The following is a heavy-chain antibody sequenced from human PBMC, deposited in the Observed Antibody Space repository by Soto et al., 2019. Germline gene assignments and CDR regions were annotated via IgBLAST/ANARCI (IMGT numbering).Heavy chain of an antibody. CDR1: GYSISSGYY. D-gene: IGHD3-22*01. Sequence: SETLSLTCAVSGYSISSGYYWGWIRQPPGKGLEWIGSIYHSGSTYFNPSLKSRVTISVDTSKNQFSLKLSSVTAADTAVYYCAREPSYYYDSSGYFDYWGQGTLVTSPQ. V-gene: IGHV4-38-2*01. CDR3: AREPSYYYDSSGYFDY. CDR2: IYHSGST. J-gene: IGHJ4*02.